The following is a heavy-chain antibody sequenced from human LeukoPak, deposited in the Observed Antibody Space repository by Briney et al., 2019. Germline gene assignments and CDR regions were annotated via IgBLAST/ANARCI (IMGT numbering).Heavy chain of an antibody. D-gene: IGHD4-23*01. Sequence: GGSLRLSCAASGFTFSSYWMSWVRQAPGKGLEWVANIKQDGSEKYYVDSVKGRFTISRDNAKNSLYLQMNSLRAEDTAVYYCARPAYGGNGLINYWGQGTLVTVSS. J-gene: IGHJ4*02. V-gene: IGHV3-7*01. CDR3: ARPAYGGNGLINY. CDR2: IKQDGSEK. CDR1: GFTFSSYW.